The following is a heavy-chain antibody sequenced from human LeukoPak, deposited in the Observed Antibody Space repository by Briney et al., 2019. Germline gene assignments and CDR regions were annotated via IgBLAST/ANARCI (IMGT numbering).Heavy chain of an antibody. J-gene: IGHJ6*03. V-gene: IGHV1-2*02. CDR3: ARAGLPIFYYYVDV. CDR2: INPNSGGT. CDR1: GYTFTSYD. D-gene: IGHD5/OR15-5a*01. Sequence: ASVKVSCKASGYTFTSYDINWVRQATGQGLEWMGWINPNSGGTNYAQKFQGRVTMTRDTSISTAYMELSRLRSDDTAIYYCARAGLPIFYYYVDVWGRGTTVTISS.